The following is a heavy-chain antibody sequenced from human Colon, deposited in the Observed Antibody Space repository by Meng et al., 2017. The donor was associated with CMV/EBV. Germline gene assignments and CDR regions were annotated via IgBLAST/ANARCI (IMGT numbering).Heavy chain of an antibody. CDR2: INGNTGAT. CDR1: EDIFTDYH. J-gene: IGHJ6*02. V-gene: IGHV1-2*06. D-gene: IGHD3-22*01. CDR3: ATDLDAYDGNGFAYSYAMDV. Sequence: ASVKVSCKASEDIFTDYHIHWVRQAPGQGLEWMGRINGNTGATNFARKYQGRLTLTRDTTISAAYMELSRLGSDDTALYYCATDLDAYDGNGFAYSYAMDVWGQGSLVTVSS.